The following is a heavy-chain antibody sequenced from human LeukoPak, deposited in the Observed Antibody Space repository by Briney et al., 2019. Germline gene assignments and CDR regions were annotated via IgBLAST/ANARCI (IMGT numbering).Heavy chain of an antibody. V-gene: IGHV1-18*01. CDR2: ISAYNGNT. CDR3: ARDQAYYDILTGYYYFDY. D-gene: IGHD3-9*01. Sequence: GASVKVSCKASGYTFTSYDINWVRQAPGQGLEWMGWISAYNGNTNYAQKLQGRVTMTTDTSTSTAYMELRSLRSDDTAVYYCARDQAYYDILTGYYYFDYWGQGTLVTVSS. CDR1: GYTFTSYD. J-gene: IGHJ4*02.